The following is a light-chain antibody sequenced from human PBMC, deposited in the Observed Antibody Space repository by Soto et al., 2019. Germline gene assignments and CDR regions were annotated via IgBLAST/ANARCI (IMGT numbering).Light chain of an antibody. J-gene: IGKJ1*01. CDR3: LQHNNWWT. Sequence: EIVMTQSPATLSVSPGERATVSCRASQSVSSNLVCYQQKPGQAPRLLIYSASSRATGVPVRFSGSGSGTEFTLTINSLQSEDFAVYYCLQHNNWWTFGQGTKVDIK. CDR2: SAS. CDR1: QSVSSN. V-gene: IGKV3-15*01.